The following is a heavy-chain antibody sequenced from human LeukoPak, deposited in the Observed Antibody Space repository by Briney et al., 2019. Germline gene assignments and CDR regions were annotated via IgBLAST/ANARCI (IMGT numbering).Heavy chain of an antibody. D-gene: IGHD3-22*01. CDR1: GGTFSSYA. CDR3: ARGPGTYYYDSSGIGAFDV. Sequence: SVTVTCKASGGTFSSYAISWVRQAPGQGLEWMGRIIPILGIANYAQKFQGRVTITADKSTSTAYMELSSLRSEDTAVYYCARGPGTYYYDSSGIGAFDVWGQGTMFTVSS. V-gene: IGHV1-69*04. J-gene: IGHJ3*01. CDR2: IIPILGIA.